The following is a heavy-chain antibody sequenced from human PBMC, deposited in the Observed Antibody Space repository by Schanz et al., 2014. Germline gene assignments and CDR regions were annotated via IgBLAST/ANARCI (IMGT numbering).Heavy chain of an antibody. V-gene: IGHV3-23*04. CDR3: AKELYSGSHYGWFDP. D-gene: IGHD1-26*01. CDR1: GLTFSSYA. CDR2: ISTGGGST. Sequence: VQLVESGGGLVQPGGSLRLSCAASGLTFSSYAMSWVRQAPGKGLEWVSGISTGGGSTYDADSVKGRFTISRDNSKNTLYLQMNSLRVEDTAVYYCAKELYSGSHYGWFDPWGQGTLVTVSS. J-gene: IGHJ5*02.